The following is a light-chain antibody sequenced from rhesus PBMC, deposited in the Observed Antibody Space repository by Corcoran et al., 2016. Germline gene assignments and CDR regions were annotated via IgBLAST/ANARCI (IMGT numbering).Light chain of an antibody. V-gene: IGKV1-66*01. J-gene: IGKJ2*01. Sequence: DIQMTQSPSSLSASVGDRVTITCRASQGINNYSSWYQQKPGKAPRPLFYYASNLETGVPSRFSGSRSGTDYTLTISSLQPEDIATFYCQQYNISPYSFGQGTKVEIK. CDR3: QQYNISPYS. CDR2: YAS. CDR1: QGINNY.